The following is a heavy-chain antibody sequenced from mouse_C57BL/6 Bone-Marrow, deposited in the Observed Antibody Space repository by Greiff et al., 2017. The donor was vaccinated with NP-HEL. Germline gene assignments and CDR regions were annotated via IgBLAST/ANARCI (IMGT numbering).Heavy chain of an antibody. J-gene: IGHJ4*01. Sequence: EVQLVESGPVLVKPGASVKMSCKASGYTFTDYYMNWVKQSHGKSLEWIGVINPYNGGTSYNKKFKGKATLTVDKSSSTAYMELNSLPSEDSAVYCCERLKILFADYWGQGTSVTVSS. CDR1: GYTFTDYY. D-gene: IGHD1-1*02. V-gene: IGHV1-19*01. CDR2: INPYNGGT. CDR3: ERLKILFADY.